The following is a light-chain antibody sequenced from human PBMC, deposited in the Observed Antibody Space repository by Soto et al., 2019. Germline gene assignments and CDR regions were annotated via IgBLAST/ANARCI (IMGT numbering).Light chain of an antibody. CDR2: GAS. V-gene: IGKV3-11*01. CDR3: QQRSDRRT. Sequence: EIVLTQSPGTLSLSPGERATLSCRASQSVSTYLAWYQQKLGQAPRLLIYGASNRATGIPARFSGSGSGTDLTLTSSSLEPDDFAVYYCQQRSDRRTFGQGTKVEIK. CDR1: QSVSTY. J-gene: IGKJ1*01.